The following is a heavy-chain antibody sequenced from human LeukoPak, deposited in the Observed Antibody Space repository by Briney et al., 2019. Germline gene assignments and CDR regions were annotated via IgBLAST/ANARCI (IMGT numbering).Heavy chain of an antibody. CDR2: INHSGST. D-gene: IGHD6-19*01. J-gene: IGHJ5*02. V-gene: IGHV4-34*01. CDR1: GGSFSGYY. CDR3: ARGFSVYSSGETNWFDP. Sequence: SETLSLTCAVYGGSFSGYYWSWIRQPPGKGLEWIGEINHSGSTNYNPSLKSRVTISVDTSKNQFSLKLSSVTAADTAVYYCARGFSVYSSGETNWFDPWGQGTLVTVSS.